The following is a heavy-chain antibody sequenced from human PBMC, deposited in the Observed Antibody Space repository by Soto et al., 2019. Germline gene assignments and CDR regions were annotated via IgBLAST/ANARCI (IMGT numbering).Heavy chain of an antibody. V-gene: IGHV4-34*01. D-gene: IGHD6-13*01. CDR3: AKIAAAGMGYYYYGMDV. CDR1: GGSFSGYY. CDR2: IKHSGST. Sequence: QVQLQQWGAGLLKPSETLSLTCAVYGGSFSGYYWSWIRQPPGKGLEWIGEIKHSGSTNYNPSLKSRVTISVDTSKNQFSLKLSSVTAADTAVYYCAKIAAAGMGYYYYGMDVWGQGTTVTVSS. J-gene: IGHJ6*02.